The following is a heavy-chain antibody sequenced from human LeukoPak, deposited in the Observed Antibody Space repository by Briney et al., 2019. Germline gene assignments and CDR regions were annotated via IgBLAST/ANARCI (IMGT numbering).Heavy chain of an antibody. D-gene: IGHD3-10*01. V-gene: IGHV3-23*01. CDR2: ISGSGGST. CDR3: AKDRATFMVRGVMDY. J-gene: IGHJ4*02. Sequence: GGSLRLSCAASGFTFSSDAMSWVRQAPGKGLEWVSAISGSGGSTYYADSVKGRFTISRDNSKNTLYLQMNSLRAEDTAVYYCAKDRATFMVRGVMDYWGQGTLVTVSS. CDR1: GFTFSSDA.